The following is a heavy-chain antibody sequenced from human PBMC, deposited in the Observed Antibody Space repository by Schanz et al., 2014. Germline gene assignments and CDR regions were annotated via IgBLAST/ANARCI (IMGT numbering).Heavy chain of an antibody. V-gene: IGHV3-30-3*01. CDR2: ISHDGHRD. CDR3: VPMSIAAH. Sequence: VQLVESGGGLAQPGGSLRLSCAASGFTFHTYDMHWVRQAPGKGLEWVAQISHDGHRDFYADSVKGRFTISRDNAKNSLYLQMNSLRAEDTAVYYCVPMSIAAHWGQGTLVTVAS. D-gene: IGHD6-6*01. CDR1: GFTFHTYD. J-gene: IGHJ4*02.